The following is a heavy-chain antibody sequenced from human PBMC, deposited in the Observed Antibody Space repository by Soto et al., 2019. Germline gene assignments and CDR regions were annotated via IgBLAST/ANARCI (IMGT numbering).Heavy chain of an antibody. CDR2: ISSTGNTI. V-gene: IGHV3-48*01. CDR3: VRSGYFDY. D-gene: IGHD2-8*02. J-gene: IGHJ4*02. Sequence: GGSLRLSCAASGFTFSTYSMNWVRQAPGKGLEWVSYISSTGNTIYYPDSVKGRFTISRDTAKKSLYLQMNSLRAEDTAVYYCVRSGYFDYWGQGTLVTVSS. CDR1: GFTFSTYS.